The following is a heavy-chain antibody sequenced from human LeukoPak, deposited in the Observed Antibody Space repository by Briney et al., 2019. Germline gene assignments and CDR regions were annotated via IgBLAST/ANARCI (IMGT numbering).Heavy chain of an antibody. D-gene: IGHD2-8*01. Sequence: SETLSLTCTVSGDSISSYYWSWIRQPPGKGLEWIGEINHSGSTNYNPSLKSRVTISVDTSKNQFSLKLSSVTAADTAVYYCARKTMLFDYWGQGTLVTVSS. CDR1: GDSISSYY. CDR2: INHSGST. CDR3: ARKTMLFDY. J-gene: IGHJ4*02. V-gene: IGHV4-34*01.